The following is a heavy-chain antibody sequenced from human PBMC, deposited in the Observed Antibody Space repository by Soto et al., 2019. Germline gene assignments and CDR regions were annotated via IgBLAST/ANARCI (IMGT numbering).Heavy chain of an antibody. Sequence: TLSLTSSFSGGAINSGDYYWSWIRQHPGKGLEWIGYIYYSGSTYYNPSLKSRVTISVDTSKNQFSLKLSSVTAADTAVYYCAGGYSYGYLFYWGQGTLVNVSS. J-gene: IGHJ4*02. CDR2: IYYSGST. D-gene: IGHD5-18*01. CDR1: GGAINSGDYY. CDR3: AGGYSYGYLFY. V-gene: IGHV4-31*02.